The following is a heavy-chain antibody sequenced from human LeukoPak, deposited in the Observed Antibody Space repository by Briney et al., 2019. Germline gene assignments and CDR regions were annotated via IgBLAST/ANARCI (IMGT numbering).Heavy chain of an antibody. V-gene: IGHV3-11*04. D-gene: IGHD3-22*01. CDR2: ISSSGSTI. CDR3: ATPGVVIPNDAFDI. CDR1: GFTFSDYY. Sequence: GGSLRLSCAASGFTFSDYYMSWIRQAPGKGLEWVSYISSSGSTIYYADSVKGRFTISRDNAKNSLYLQMNSLRAEDTAVYYCATPGVVIPNDAFDIWGQGTMDTVSS. J-gene: IGHJ3*02.